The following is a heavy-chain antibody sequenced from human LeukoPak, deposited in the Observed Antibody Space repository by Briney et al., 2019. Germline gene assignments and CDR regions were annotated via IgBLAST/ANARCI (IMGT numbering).Heavy chain of an antibody. CDR2: IYHSGST. CDR3: ARENGSSYFFDY. Sequence: SGTLSLTCAVSGGSISSSNWWTWVRQPPGKGLEWIGNIYHSGSTKYNPSLKSRVTISVDKSKNQFSLSLSSVTAADTAFYHCARENGSSYFFDYWGQGTLVTVSS. J-gene: IGHJ4*02. V-gene: IGHV4-4*02. D-gene: IGHD6-6*01. CDR1: GGSISSSNW.